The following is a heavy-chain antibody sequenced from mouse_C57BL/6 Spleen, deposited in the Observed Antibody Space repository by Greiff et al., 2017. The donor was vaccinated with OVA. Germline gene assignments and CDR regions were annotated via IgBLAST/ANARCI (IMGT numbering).Heavy chain of an antibody. V-gene: IGHV1-81*01. CDR3: ARGGTKWYFDV. CDR2: IYPRSGNT. J-gene: IGHJ1*03. Sequence: VHLVESGAELARPGASVKLSCKASGYTFTSYGISWVKQRTGQGLEWIGEIYPRSGNTYYNEKFKGKATLTADKSSSTAYMELRSLTSEDSAVYFCARGGTKWYFDVWGTGTTVTVSS. D-gene: IGHD3-3*01. CDR1: GYTFTSYG.